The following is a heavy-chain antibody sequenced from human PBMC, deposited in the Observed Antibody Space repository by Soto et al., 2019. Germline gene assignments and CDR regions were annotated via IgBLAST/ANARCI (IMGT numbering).Heavy chain of an antibody. CDR2: ISYDGSNK. D-gene: IGHD3-3*01. CDR3: AKVFDFWSGLISSRNLYYYMDV. J-gene: IGHJ6*03. Sequence: GGSLRLSCAASGFTFSSYGMHWVRQAPGKGLEWVAVISYDGSNKYYADSVKGRFTISRDNSKNTLYLQMNSLRAEDTAVYYCAKVFDFWSGLISSRNLYYYMDVWGKGTTVTVSS. CDR1: GFTFSSYG. V-gene: IGHV3-30*18.